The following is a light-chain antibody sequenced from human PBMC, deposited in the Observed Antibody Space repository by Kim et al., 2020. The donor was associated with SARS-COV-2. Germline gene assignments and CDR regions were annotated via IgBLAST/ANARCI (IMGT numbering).Light chain of an antibody. J-gene: IGKJ1*01. CDR1: SSSY. CDR3: QQYGSSRWT. CDR2: GAS. V-gene: IGKV3-20*01. Sequence: SSSYLAWYQQKPGQAPRLLIYGASSRATGIPDRFSGSGSGTDFTLTISRLEPEDFAVYYCQQYGSSRWTFGQGTKVDIK.